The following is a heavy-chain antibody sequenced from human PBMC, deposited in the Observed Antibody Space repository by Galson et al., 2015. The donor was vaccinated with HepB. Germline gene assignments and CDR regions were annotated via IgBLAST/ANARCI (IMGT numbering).Heavy chain of an antibody. V-gene: IGHV1-2*02. Sequence: SVKVSCKASGYTFTGYYMHWVRQAPGQGLEWMGWINPNSGGTNYAQKFQGRVTMTRDTSISTAYMEPSRLRSDDTAVYYCARGDYYDFWSGYYTGGPLFDYWGQGTLVTVSS. CDR1: GYTFTGYY. CDR3: ARGDYYDFWSGYYTGGPLFDY. J-gene: IGHJ4*02. CDR2: INPNSGGT. D-gene: IGHD3-3*01.